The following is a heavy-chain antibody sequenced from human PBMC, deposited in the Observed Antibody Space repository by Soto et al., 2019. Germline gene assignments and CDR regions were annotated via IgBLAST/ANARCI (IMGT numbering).Heavy chain of an antibody. J-gene: IGHJ4*02. V-gene: IGHV1-69*01. CDR3: AREVATETTLGYFDF. CDR1: GGTFTNDA. D-gene: IGHD5-12*01. CDR2: IIPFFGTP. Sequence: QVHLVQSGAEVKKSGSSVRVSCTASGGTFTNDAISWVRQAPGQGLEWLGRIIPFFGTPDYSQSFQGRLTITADESTGTAYMDLRSLRSGDTAVYYCAREVATETTLGYFDFWGQGTLVTVSS.